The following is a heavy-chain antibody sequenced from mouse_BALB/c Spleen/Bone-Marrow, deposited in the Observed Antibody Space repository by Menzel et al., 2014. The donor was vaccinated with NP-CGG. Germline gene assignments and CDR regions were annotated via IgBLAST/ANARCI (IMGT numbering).Heavy chain of an antibody. V-gene: IGHV5-12-1*01. CDR2: ISSGGGST. CDR3: ARQGYGYVDFDV. CDR1: GFAFSSYD. Sequence: EVQVVESGGGLVKPGGSLKLSCAASGFAFSSYDMSWVRQTPEKRLEWVAYISSGGGSTYYPDTVKGRFPISRDNAKNTMYLQMNSRRSEATAIYFCARQGYGYVDFDVWGAGTTVTVSS. D-gene: IGHD1-2*01. J-gene: IGHJ1*01.